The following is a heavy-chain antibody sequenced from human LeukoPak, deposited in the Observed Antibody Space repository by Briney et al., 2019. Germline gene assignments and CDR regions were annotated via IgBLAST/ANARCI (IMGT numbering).Heavy chain of an antibody. D-gene: IGHD3-16*01. CDR2: INAGNENT. Sequence: ASVKVSSKASGYTFSRYGMHWVRQAPGQRLEWMGWINAGNENTKYSQKFQGRVSITRDTSASTAYMELSSLTSEDTAVYYCARDLYGDYFDYWGQGTLVTVSS. CDR1: GYTFSRYG. CDR3: ARDLYGDYFDY. J-gene: IGHJ4*02. V-gene: IGHV1-3*01.